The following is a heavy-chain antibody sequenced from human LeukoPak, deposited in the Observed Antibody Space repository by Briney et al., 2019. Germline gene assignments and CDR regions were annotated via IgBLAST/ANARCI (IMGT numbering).Heavy chain of an antibody. Sequence: GGSLRLSCEASGFTFSSYGMHWVRQAPGKGLEWVAVISYDGSNKYYADSVKGRFTISRDNSKNTLYLQMNSLRAEDTAVYYCAKTQERWLQFVAFDIWGQGTMVTVSS. CDR1: GFTFSSYG. CDR2: ISYDGSNK. CDR3: AKTQERWLQFVAFDI. V-gene: IGHV3-30*18. J-gene: IGHJ3*02. D-gene: IGHD5-24*01.